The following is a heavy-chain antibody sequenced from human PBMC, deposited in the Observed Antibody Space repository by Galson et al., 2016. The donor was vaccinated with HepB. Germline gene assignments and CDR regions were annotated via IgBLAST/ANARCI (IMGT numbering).Heavy chain of an antibody. J-gene: IGHJ1*01. D-gene: IGHD3-22*01. CDR1: GFTFGSVW. CDR2: IKPDGSER. Sequence: SLRLSCATSGFTFGSVWMSWARQAPGKGLEWVANIKPDGSERYYVDSLKGRFTISRDNARNSLYLQMNSLRAEDTAVYYCALYYYDSSGFVEYFQHWGQGTRVTVSS. V-gene: IGHV3-7*03. CDR3: ALYYYDSSGFVEYFQH.